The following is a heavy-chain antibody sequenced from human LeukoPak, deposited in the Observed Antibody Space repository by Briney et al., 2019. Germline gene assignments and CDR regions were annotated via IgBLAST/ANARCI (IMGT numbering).Heavy chain of an antibody. D-gene: IGHD3-22*01. Sequence: PGGSLRLSCAASGFTFSSHWMSWVRQAPGKGLEWVANIKQDGSEKYYVDSVKGRFTISRDSAKNALYLQMNSLRAEDTAVYYCARVAMIVAKPYDNWGQGTLVTVSS. V-gene: IGHV3-7*01. CDR3: ARVAMIVAKPYDN. CDR1: GFTFSSHW. CDR2: IKQDGSEK. J-gene: IGHJ4*02.